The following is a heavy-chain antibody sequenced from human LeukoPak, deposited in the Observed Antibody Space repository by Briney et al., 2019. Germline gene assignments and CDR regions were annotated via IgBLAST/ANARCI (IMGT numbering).Heavy chain of an antibody. V-gene: IGHV3-7*03. J-gene: IGHJ6*02. CDR3: ARPLAPYYYYGMDV. D-gene: IGHD2-15*01. Sequence: GGSLRLSCAASGFTFSSYWMSWVRQAPGKGLEWVANIKQDGSEKYYVDSVKGRFTISRDNAKNSLYLQMNSLRAEDTAVYYCARPLAPYYYYGMDVWGQGTTVTVSS. CDR1: GFTFSSYW. CDR2: IKQDGSEK.